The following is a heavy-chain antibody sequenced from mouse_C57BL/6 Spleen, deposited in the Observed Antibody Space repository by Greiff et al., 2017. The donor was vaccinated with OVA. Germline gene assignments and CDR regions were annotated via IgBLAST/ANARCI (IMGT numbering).Heavy chain of an antibody. CDR3: ARRGYGSSYVSWFAY. D-gene: IGHD1-1*01. CDR2: IHPNSGST. Sequence: QVQLQQPGAELVKPGASVKLSCKASGYTFTSYWMHWVKQRPGQGLEWIGMIHPNSGSTNYNEKFKSKATLTVDKSSSTAYMQLSSLTSEDSAVYYCARRGYGSSYVSWFAYWGQGTLVTVSA. J-gene: IGHJ3*01. V-gene: IGHV1-64*01. CDR1: GYTFTSYW.